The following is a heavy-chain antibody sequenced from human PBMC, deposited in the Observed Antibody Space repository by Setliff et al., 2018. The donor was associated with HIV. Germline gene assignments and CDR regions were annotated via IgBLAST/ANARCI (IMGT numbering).Heavy chain of an antibody. CDR1: GYSISSGYY. J-gene: IGHJ4*02. Sequence: SETLSLTCTVSGYSISSGYYWGWIRQPPGKGLEWIGSIYHSGSTYYNPSLKSRVTISVDTSKNQFSLKLSSVTAADTAVYYCARGVGAAGDYWGQGTQVTVSS. V-gene: IGHV4-38-2*02. CDR2: IYHSGST. D-gene: IGHD1-26*01. CDR3: ARGVGAAGDY.